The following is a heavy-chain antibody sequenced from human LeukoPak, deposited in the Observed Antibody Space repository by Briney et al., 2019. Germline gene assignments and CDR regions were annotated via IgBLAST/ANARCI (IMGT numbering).Heavy chain of an antibody. CDR3: ARDRVGEDTAMVTLEYYYYYYGMDV. CDR1: GYTFTSYY. J-gene: IGHJ6*02. Sequence: ASVKVSCKASGYTFTSYYMHWVRQAPGQGLEWMGIINPSGGSTSYAQKFQGRVTMTRDTSTSTVYMELSSLRSEDTAVYYCARDRVGEDTAMVTLEYYYYYYGMDVWGQGTTVTVSS. V-gene: IGHV1-46*01. CDR2: INPSGGST. D-gene: IGHD5-18*01.